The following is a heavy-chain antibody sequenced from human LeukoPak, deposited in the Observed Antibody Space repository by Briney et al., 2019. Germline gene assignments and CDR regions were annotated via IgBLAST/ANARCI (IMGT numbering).Heavy chain of an antibody. V-gene: IGHV3-23*01. J-gene: IGHJ4*02. CDR3: AKQLGYCSDGSCYFPY. Sequence: GGSLRLSCAASGFTFSSSAMSWVRQAPGKGLEWVSAISNNGGYTYYADSVQGRFTISRDNSKNTLCLQMNSLRAEDTAVYYCAKQLGYCSDGSCYFPYWGQGTLVIVSS. D-gene: IGHD2-15*01. CDR1: GFTFSSSA. CDR2: ISNNGGYT.